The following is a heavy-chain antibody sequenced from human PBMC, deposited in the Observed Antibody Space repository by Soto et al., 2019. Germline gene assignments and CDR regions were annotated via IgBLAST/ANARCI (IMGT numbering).Heavy chain of an antibody. Sequence: PGGSLRLSCVASEFTFSSYEMNWVRQAPGKGLEWVSYISSFGTTIYYTDSVKGRFTISRDNAKKSLYLQINSLRAEDTAVYYCGRCGGAAVWPVDYWCQETLVTVSS. V-gene: IGHV3-48*03. D-gene: IGHD6-13*01. CDR3: GRCGGAAVWPVDY. J-gene: IGHJ4*02. CDR2: ISSFGTTI. CDR1: EFTFSSYE.